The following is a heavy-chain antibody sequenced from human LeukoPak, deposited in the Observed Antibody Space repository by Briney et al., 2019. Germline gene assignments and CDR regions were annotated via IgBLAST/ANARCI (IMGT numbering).Heavy chain of an antibody. J-gene: IGHJ4*02. Sequence: SETLSLTCTVSGGSISSDYWSWIRQPPGKGLEWIGYIYYSGSTNYNPSLKSRVTISVDTSKNQFSLKLSSVTAADTAVYYCARDESGSFDYWGQGTLVTVSS. CDR2: IYYSGST. CDR1: GGSISSDY. D-gene: IGHD5-12*01. V-gene: IGHV4-59*01. CDR3: ARDESGSFDY.